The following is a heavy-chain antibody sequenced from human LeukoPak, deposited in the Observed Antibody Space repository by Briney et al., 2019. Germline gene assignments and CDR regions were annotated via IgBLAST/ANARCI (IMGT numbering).Heavy chain of an antibody. V-gene: IGHV4-59*01. CDR1: GGYISADY. D-gene: IGHD5-18*01. CDR2: ISYSGNT. J-gene: IGHJ4*02. Sequence: KPSETLSLTCAVSGGYISADYWIWIRQPPGTGLEWIGYISYSGNTNYNPSLKSRVTISQDTSKNQFSLKLSSVTAADTAVYYCARDRYALGYWGQGTLVTVSS. CDR3: ARDRYALGY.